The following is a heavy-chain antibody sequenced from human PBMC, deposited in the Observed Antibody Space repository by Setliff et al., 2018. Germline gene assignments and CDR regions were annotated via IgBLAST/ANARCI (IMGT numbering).Heavy chain of an antibody. D-gene: IGHD3-16*01. J-gene: IGHJ6*02. CDR3: ASQGEMISPWGYGMDV. CDR1: GGSFSTYY. V-gene: IGHV4-59*04. Sequence: SETLSLTCAVYGGSFSTYYWIWIRQPPGKGLEWIGYIYHSGSTYYNPSLKSRVTISVDRSKNQFSLKLSSVTAADTAVYYCASQGEMISPWGYGMDVWGQGTTVTVSS. CDR2: IYHSGST.